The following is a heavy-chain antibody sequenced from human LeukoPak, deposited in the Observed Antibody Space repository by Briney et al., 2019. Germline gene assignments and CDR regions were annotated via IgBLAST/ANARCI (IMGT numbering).Heavy chain of an antibody. CDR3: AKDHREKEIGDAFNI. CDR2: ITVGGGST. V-gene: IGHV3-23*01. J-gene: IGHJ3*02. CDR1: GFTFNNYA. Sequence: PGGSLRLSCAASGFTFNNYAMNWGRQAPGKGLEWVSSITVGGGSTFYADSVKGRFTISRGNSKNTLFLQMNSLRAEETAVYSCAKDHREKEIGDAFNIWGQGTMVTVSS. D-gene: IGHD1-26*01.